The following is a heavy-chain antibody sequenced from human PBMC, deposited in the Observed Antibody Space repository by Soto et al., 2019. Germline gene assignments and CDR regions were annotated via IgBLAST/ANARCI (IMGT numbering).Heavy chain of an antibody. CDR2: IIPILGIA. Sequence: QVQLVQSGAEVKKPGSSVKVSCKASGGTFSSYTISWVRQARGQGLEWMGRIIPILGIANYAQKFQGRVTITADKSTSTAYMELSSLRSEDTAVYYCARDLIAAAGTGGWFDPWGQGTLVTVSS. V-gene: IGHV1-69*08. CDR1: GGTFSSYT. D-gene: IGHD6-13*01. J-gene: IGHJ5*02. CDR3: ARDLIAAAGTGGWFDP.